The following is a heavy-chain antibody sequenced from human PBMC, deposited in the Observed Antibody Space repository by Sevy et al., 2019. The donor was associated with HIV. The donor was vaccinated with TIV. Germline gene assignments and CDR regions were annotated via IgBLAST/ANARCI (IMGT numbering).Heavy chain of an antibody. V-gene: IGHV3-23*01. CDR1: GFTFSSYA. CDR3: ARLSVYYYDSSGYYTTGHAFDI. Sequence: GGSLRLSCAASGFTFSSYAMSWVRQAPGKGLEWVSAISGSGGSTYYADSVKGRFTISRENSKNTLYLQMISLRAEDTAVYYCARLSVYYYDSSGYYTTGHAFDIWGQGTMVTVSS. J-gene: IGHJ3*02. CDR2: ISGSGGST. D-gene: IGHD3-22*01.